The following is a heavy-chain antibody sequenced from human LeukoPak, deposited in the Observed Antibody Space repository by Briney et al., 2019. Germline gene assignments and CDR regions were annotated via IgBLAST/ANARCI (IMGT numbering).Heavy chain of an antibody. CDR3: ARGWTYSSSLEDY. V-gene: IGHV4-59*01. CDR1: GGSISSYY. J-gene: IGHJ4*02. CDR2: IYYSGST. Sequence: SETLSPTCTVSGGSISSYYWSWIRQPPGKGLEWIGYIYYSGSTNYNPSLKSRVTISVDTSKNQFSLKLSSVTAADTAVYYCARGWTYSSSLEDYWGQGTLVTVSS. D-gene: IGHD6-13*01.